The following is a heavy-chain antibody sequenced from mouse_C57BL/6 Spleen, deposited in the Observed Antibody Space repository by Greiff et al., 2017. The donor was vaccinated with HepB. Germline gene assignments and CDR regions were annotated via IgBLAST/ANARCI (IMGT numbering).Heavy chain of an antibody. J-gene: IGHJ4*01. CDR1: GYAFSSSW. Sequence: QVQLQQSGPELVKPGASVKISCKASGYAFSSSWMNWVKQRPGKGLEWIGRIYPGDGDTNYNGKFKGKATLTADKSSSTAYMQLSSLTSEDSAVYFCARFHGNCDYYAMDYWGQGTSVTVSS. CDR2: IYPGDGDT. D-gene: IGHD2-1*01. V-gene: IGHV1-82*01. CDR3: ARFHGNCDYYAMDY.